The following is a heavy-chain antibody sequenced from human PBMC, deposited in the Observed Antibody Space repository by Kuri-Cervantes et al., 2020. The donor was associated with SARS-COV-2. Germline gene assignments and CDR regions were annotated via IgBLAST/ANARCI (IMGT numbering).Heavy chain of an antibody. V-gene: IGHV3-30-3*01. CDR2: ISYDGSNK. Sequence: GSLKISCAASGFTFSSYAMHWVRQAPGKGLEWVAVISYDGSNKYYADSVKGRFTISRDNSKNTLYLQMNSLRAEDTAVYYCASQYCSGGSCYSGYYYGMDVWGQGTTVTVSS. J-gene: IGHJ6*02. D-gene: IGHD2-15*01. CDR1: GFTFSSYA. CDR3: ASQYCSGGSCYSGYYYGMDV.